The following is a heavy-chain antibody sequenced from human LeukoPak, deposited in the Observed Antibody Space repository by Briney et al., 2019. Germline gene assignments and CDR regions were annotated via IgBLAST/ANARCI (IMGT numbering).Heavy chain of an antibody. J-gene: IGHJ6*03. Sequence: TGGSLRLSCAASGFTFSSYAMSWVRQAPGKGLEWVSAISGSGGSTYYADSVKGRFTISRDNSKNTLYLQMNSLRAEDTAVYYCAKVAVVPAAIGSGYMDVWGKGTTVTVSS. CDR3: AKVAVVPAAIGSGYMDV. CDR1: GFTFSSYA. CDR2: ISGSGGST. V-gene: IGHV3-23*01. D-gene: IGHD2-2*02.